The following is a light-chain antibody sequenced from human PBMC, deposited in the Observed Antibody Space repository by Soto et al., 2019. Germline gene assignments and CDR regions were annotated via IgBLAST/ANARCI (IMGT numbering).Light chain of an antibody. V-gene: IGKV3-11*01. Sequence: EIVLTQSPATLSLSPGERATLSCRASQSLSTYLAWYQQKPGQAPRLLIYDASNRATGIPARFSGSGSGTDFTLTISSLEPEDFAVYYCQQFGSSPLLTFGGGTNVEIK. J-gene: IGKJ4*01. CDR3: QQFGSSPLLT. CDR2: DAS. CDR1: QSLSTY.